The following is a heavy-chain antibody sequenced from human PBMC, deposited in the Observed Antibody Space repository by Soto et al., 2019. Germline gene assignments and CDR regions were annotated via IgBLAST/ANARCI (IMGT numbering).Heavy chain of an antibody. D-gene: IGHD2-15*01. CDR3: ARGSLAATSYFGY. CDR2: IMPMFGAA. Sequence: GASVKCSCKASGGTFSNYATSWVRQAPGQGLEWMGSIMPMFGAANYAQKFQGTVTITADESTTTVYMELSNLRSEDTAVYFCARGSLAATSYFGYWGQGTLVTVSS. CDR1: GGTFSNYA. J-gene: IGHJ4*02. V-gene: IGHV1-69*13.